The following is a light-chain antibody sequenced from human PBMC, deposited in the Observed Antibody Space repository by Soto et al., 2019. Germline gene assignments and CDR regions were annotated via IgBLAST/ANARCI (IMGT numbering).Light chain of an antibody. V-gene: IGKV1-39*01. CDR1: QSISGY. Sequence: DIQMTQSPSSLSASGGDRVTITCRASQSISGYLNWYQQKPGKAPKLLIYGASGLQSGVPSRFSGSGSGTDFTLTISSLQPEDFATYYCQQSYSTPQLTFGGGTKVDIK. CDR2: GAS. J-gene: IGKJ4*01. CDR3: QQSYSTPQLT.